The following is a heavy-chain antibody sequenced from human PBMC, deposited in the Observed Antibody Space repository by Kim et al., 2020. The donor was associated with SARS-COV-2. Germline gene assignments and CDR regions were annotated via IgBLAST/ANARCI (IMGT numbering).Heavy chain of an antibody. V-gene: IGHV1-69*04. Sequence: SVKVSCKASGGTFSSYAISWVRQAPGQGLEWMGRIIPILGIANYAQKFQGRVTITADKSTSTAYMELSSLRSEDTAVYYCAREGCSGGSCYSEVGVNWF. CDR2: IIPILGIA. CDR1: GGTFSSYA. D-gene: IGHD2-15*01. J-gene: IGHJ5*01. CDR3: AREGCSGGSCYSEVGVNWF.